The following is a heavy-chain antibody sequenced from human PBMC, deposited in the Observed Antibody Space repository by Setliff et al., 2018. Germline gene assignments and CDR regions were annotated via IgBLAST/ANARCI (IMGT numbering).Heavy chain of an antibody. D-gene: IGHD5-18*01. CDR2: VYYNGNT. Sequence: SETLSLTCTVSGVSIRSYYWSWIRQPPGKGLEWIGYVYYNGNTNYSPSLKSRVTISADTSKNQVSLKLTSATAADTAVYYCARDRTAYNYGMDVWGQGTTVTVSS. CDR3: ARDRTAYNYGMDV. V-gene: IGHV4-59*01. CDR1: GVSIRSYY. J-gene: IGHJ6*02.